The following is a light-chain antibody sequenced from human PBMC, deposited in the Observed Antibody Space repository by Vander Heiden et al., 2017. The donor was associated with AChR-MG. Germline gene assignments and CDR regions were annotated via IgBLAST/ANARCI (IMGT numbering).Light chain of an antibody. V-gene: IGKV3-20*01. Sequence: EIVLTQSPGTLSLSPGESATLSCRASQSVSSSYLAWYQQKPGQAPRLILYGASRRTTGIPDRFSGSGSGTDFTLTISSLEPEDFAVYYCQQYGSSPRTFGQGTKLEIK. J-gene: IGKJ2*01. CDR1: QSVSSSY. CDR3: QQYGSSPRT. CDR2: GAS.